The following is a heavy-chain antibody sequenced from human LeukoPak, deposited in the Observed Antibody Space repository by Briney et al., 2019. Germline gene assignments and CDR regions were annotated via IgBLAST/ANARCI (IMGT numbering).Heavy chain of an antibody. CDR2: ISWNSGSI. Sequence: GGSLRLSCAASGFTFDDYAMHWVRQAPGKGLEWVSGISWNSGSIAYVDSVKGRFTISRDNAKNSLYLQMSSLRVEDMALYYCAKASTRSSTSGWHGDAFDIWGQGTMVTVSS. V-gene: IGHV3-9*03. J-gene: IGHJ3*02. D-gene: IGHD6-19*01. CDR3: AKASTRSSTSGWHGDAFDI. CDR1: GFTFDDYA.